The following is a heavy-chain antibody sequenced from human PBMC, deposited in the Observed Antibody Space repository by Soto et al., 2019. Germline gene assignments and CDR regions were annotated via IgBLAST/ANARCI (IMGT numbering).Heavy chain of an antibody. Sequence: QVQLQESGPGLVKPSETLSLTCTVSGGSISSYYWSWIRQPPGKGLEWIGYIYYSGSTNYNPSLKSRVTISVDTSKNQFSLKLSSVTAADTAVYYCARDPSYYDILTGYRSTDAFDIWGQGTMVTVSS. J-gene: IGHJ3*02. D-gene: IGHD3-9*01. CDR3: ARDPSYYDILTGYRSTDAFDI. CDR1: GGSISSYY. CDR2: IYYSGST. V-gene: IGHV4-59*01.